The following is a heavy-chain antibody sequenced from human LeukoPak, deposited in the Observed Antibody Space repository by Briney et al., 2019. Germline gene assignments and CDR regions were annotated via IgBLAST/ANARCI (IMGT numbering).Heavy chain of an antibody. CDR2: IYYSGST. J-gene: IGHJ4*02. Sequence: SETLSLTCTVSGGSISSGGYYWSWIRQHPGKGLEWIGYIYYSGSTYYNPSLKSRVTISVDTSKNQFSLKLSSVTAADTAVYYCARVGYYYGSGSFTAYYFAYWGQGTLVPVSS. CDR3: ARVGYYYGSGSFTAYYFAY. D-gene: IGHD3-10*01. CDR1: GGSISSGGYY. V-gene: IGHV4-31*03.